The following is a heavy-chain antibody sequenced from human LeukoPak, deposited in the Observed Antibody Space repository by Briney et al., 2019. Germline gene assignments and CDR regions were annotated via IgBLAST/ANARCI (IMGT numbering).Heavy chain of an antibody. Sequence: SETLPLTCAVSGGSISSGGYSWSWIRQPPGKGLEWIGYIYHSGSTYYNPSLKSRVTISVDRSKNQFSLKLSSVTAADTAVYYCARQPYVVVTATHYGMDVWGQGTTVTVSS. CDR1: GGSISSGGYS. J-gene: IGHJ6*02. D-gene: IGHD2-21*02. V-gene: IGHV4-30-2*01. CDR3: ARQPYVVVTATHYGMDV. CDR2: IYHSGST.